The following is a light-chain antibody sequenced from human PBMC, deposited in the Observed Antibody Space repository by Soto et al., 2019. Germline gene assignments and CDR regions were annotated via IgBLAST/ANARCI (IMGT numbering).Light chain of an antibody. CDR1: QSISNW. J-gene: IGKJ1*01. CDR2: DAS. Sequence: DIQMTQSPSTLSASVGARVSVTCRASQSISNWLAWYQQKPGKAPKLLIYDASSLESGVPSRFGGGGSGTELTLIISSLQPDDFATYYCQQYNSYPWTFGQGTKVDIK. V-gene: IGKV1-5*01. CDR3: QQYNSYPWT.